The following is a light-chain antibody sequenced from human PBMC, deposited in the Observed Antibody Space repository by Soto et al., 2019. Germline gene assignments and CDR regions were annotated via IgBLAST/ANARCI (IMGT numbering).Light chain of an antibody. CDR3: QQYYSYPRT. CDR2: AAS. Sequence: AIRMTQSPSSFSASTGDRVTITCRASQGISSYLAWYQQKPGQAPKLLIYAASTLQSGVPSRFSGSGSGTDCTLTISCLQAEDLATYYCQQYYSYPRTFGQGTKVEIK. CDR1: QGISSY. V-gene: IGKV1-8*01. J-gene: IGKJ1*01.